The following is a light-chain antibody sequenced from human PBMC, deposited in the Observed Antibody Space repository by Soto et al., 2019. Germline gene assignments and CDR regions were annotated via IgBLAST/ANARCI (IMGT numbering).Light chain of an antibody. Sequence: DIQMTQSPSTLSASVGDRVTITCRASQSINSWLAWYQQKPGKAPKLLIYRASTLESGVPSRFSGSGSGTEFTLTISSLQPDDFATYYCQQYDAYSTFGRGTKVDIK. V-gene: IGKV1-5*03. CDR2: RAS. CDR1: QSINSW. CDR3: QQYDAYST. J-gene: IGKJ1*01.